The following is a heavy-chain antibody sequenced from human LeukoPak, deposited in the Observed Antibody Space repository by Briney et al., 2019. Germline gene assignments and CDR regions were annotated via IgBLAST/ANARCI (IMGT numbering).Heavy chain of an antibody. CDR2: IFYSGST. Sequence: PSETLSLTCTVSGDSISSSSYYWGWIRQPPGKGLEWIATIFYSGSTYYNPSLKSRVTIAVDTSKNQFSLKLSSVTAADTAVYYCASYGPQGGMSYYWGQGTLVTVSS. V-gene: IGHV4-39*07. CDR3: ASYGPQGGMSYY. D-gene: IGHD4-17*01. J-gene: IGHJ4*02. CDR1: GDSISSSSYY.